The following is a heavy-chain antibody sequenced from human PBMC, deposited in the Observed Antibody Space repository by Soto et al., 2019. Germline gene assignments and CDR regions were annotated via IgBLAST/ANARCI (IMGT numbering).Heavy chain of an antibody. V-gene: IGHV4-31*03. Sequence: SETLSLTCTVSGGSISSGGYYWSWIRQHPGKGLEWIGYIYYSGSTYYNPSLKSRVTISVDTSKNQFSLKLSSVTAAETAVYYCARRSPDYSNYGGSVDYWGQGTLVTVSS. J-gene: IGHJ4*02. CDR3: ARRSPDYSNYGGSVDY. D-gene: IGHD4-4*01. CDR2: IYYSGST. CDR1: GGSISSGGYY.